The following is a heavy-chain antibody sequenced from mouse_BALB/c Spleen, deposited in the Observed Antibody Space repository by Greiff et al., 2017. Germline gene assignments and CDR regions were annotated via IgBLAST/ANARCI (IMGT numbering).Heavy chain of an antibody. CDR1: GYSFTGYF. J-gene: IGHJ4*01. CDR3: GKGWLRRDYAMDY. D-gene: IGHD2-2*01. V-gene: IGHV1-37*01. CDR2: INPYNGDT. Sequence: VQLQQSGAELVKPGASVKLSCKASGYSFTGYFMNWVKQSHGKSLEWIGRINPYNGDTFYNQKFKGKATLTVDKSSSTAHMELLSLTSEDSAVYYCGKGWLRRDYAMDYWGQGTSVTVSS.